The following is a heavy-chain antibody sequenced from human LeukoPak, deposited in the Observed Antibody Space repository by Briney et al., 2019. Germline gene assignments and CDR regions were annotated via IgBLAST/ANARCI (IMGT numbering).Heavy chain of an antibody. CDR1: GYSISSGYY. D-gene: IGHD3-22*01. V-gene: IGHV4-38-2*01. CDR3: ARSPSHYYDSSGYFGY. J-gene: IGHJ4*02. Sequence: PSETLSLTCAVSGYSISSGYYWGLIRQPPGKGLEWIGTISHSGSTYYNPSLKSRVTISVDTSKIQFYLRLSSVTAADTAVYYCARSPSHYYDSSGYFGYWGQGTLVTVSS. CDR2: ISHSGST.